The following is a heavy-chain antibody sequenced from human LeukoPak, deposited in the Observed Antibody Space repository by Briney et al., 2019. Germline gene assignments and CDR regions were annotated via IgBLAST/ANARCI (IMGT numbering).Heavy chain of an antibody. CDR3: AKGRFGCVDY. CDR2: IPYDGSNK. CDR1: AFTFSIHG. D-gene: IGHD3-16*01. Sequence: ARSLTLSCAASAFTFSIHGMHWVRQAQGKGLEWEAAIPYDGSNKYYADSVKGRFTISRDNSKNELYLQMNSLRAEDTGVYYCAKGRFGCVDYWGQGTLVTVSS. J-gene: IGHJ4*02. V-gene: IGHV3-30*18.